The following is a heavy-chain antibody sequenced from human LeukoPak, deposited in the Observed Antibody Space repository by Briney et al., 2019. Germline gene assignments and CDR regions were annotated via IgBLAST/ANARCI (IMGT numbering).Heavy chain of an antibody. CDR1: GYTFTGYY. J-gene: IGHJ4*02. D-gene: IGHD3-10*01. V-gene: IGHV1-2*02. CDR2: INPNSGGT. CDR3: ARYYGSGSYSSFSYFDY. Sequence: ASVKVSCKASGYTFTGYYMHWVRQAPGQGLEWMGWINPNSGGTNYAQKFQGRVTMTRDTSISTAYMELSRLRSDDTAVYYCARYYGSGSYSSFSYFDYWGQGTLVTDSS.